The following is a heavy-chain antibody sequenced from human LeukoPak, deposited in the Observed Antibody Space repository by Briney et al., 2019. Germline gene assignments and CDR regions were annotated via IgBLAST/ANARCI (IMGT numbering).Heavy chain of an antibody. CDR1: GYTFTSNY. CDR3: ARDQEGFDY. J-gene: IGHJ4*02. V-gene: IGHV1-46*01. CDR2: IYPRDGST. Sequence: ASVKVSCKASGYTFTSNYIHWVRQSPGQGLEWMGMIYPRDGSTSYAQKFQGRVTVTRDTSTSTVHMELSGLRSEDTAVYYCARDQEGFDYWGQGTLVTVSS.